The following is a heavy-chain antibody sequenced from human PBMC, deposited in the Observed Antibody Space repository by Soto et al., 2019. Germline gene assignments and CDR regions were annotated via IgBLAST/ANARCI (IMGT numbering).Heavy chain of an antibody. J-gene: IGHJ6*02. CDR3: ARDSASDYYYYYGMDV. D-gene: IGHD3-10*01. Sequence: SETLSLTCAVSGGSISSSNWWSWVRQPPGKGLEWIGEIYHSGSTNYNPSLKSRVTISVDKSKNQFSLKLSSVTAADTAVYYCARDSASDYYYYYGMDVWGQGTTVTVSS. V-gene: IGHV4-4*02. CDR2: IYHSGST. CDR1: GGSISSSNW.